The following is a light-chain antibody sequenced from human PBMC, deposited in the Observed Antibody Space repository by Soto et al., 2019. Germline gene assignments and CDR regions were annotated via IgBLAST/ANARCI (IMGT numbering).Light chain of an antibody. CDR1: TSDVGSYKL. Sequence: QSVLTQPASLSGSPGQSITISCTGSTSDVGSYKLVSWYQHHPGKAPKLLINEDNKRPSGVSTRFSGSKSANTASLTISGLQAEDEADYYCCSYGGRTTYVFGPGTKVPVL. V-gene: IGLV2-23*01. J-gene: IGLJ1*01. CDR2: EDN. CDR3: CSYGGRTTYV.